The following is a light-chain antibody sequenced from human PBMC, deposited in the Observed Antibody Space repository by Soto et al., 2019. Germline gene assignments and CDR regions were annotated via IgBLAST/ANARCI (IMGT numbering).Light chain of an antibody. CDR2: DNN. J-gene: IGLJ2*01. CDR1: SSNIGNNY. V-gene: IGLV1-51*01. CDR3: GTWDSSLSDVV. Sequence: QSVLTQPPSVSAAPGQMVTISCSGSSSNIGNNYVSWYQQLPGTAPKLLIYDNNKRPSGIPDRFSGSKSGTSATLGITGLQIGDEADYYCGTWDSSLSDVVFGGGTKLTVL.